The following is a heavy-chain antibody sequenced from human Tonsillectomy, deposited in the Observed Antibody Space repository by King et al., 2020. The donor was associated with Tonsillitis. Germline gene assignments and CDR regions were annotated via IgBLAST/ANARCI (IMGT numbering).Heavy chain of an antibody. CDR2: IGGRGRST. CDR1: GFTFSRYA. Sequence: VQLVESGGGLVQPGGSLRLSCAASGFTFSRYAMSWVRQAPGKGLQWISGIGGRGRSTHYPDSVEGRFTISRDNSKNTLYLQMNSLRAEDTALYYCAKDATASDYAIVSLQYFDDWGQGTLVTVSS. CDR3: AKDATASDYAIVSLQYFDD. V-gene: IGHV3-23*04. J-gene: IGHJ4*02. D-gene: IGHD4-17*01.